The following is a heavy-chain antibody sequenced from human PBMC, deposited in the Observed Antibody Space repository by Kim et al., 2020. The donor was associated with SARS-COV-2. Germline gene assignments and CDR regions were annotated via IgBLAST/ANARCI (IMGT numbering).Heavy chain of an antibody. D-gene: IGHD3-22*01. V-gene: IGHV3-33*01. CDR1: GFTFSSYG. CDR3: ARVGTHDSSGYYFHQDNYYYYGMDV. J-gene: IGHJ6*02. CDR2: IWYDGSNK. Sequence: GGSLRLSCAASGFTFSSYGMHWVRQAPGKGLEWVAVIWYDGSNKYYADSVKGRFTISRDNSKNTLYLQMNSLRAEDTAVYYCARVGTHDSSGYYFHQDNYYYYGMDVWGQGTTVTVSS.